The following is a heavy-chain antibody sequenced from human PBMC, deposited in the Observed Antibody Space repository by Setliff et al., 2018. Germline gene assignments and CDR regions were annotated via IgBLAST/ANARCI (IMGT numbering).Heavy chain of an antibody. CDR1: GYTFTSHY. Sequence: ASVKVSCKASGYTFTSHYMHWVRQAPGLGLEWMGTINPSSGSTSYAQKFQGRVTMTRDTSTSTVYMELSSLRSEDTAVYYCARVGRYVDTAMVFDYWGQGTLVTVSS. CDR2: INPSSGST. D-gene: IGHD5-18*01. J-gene: IGHJ4*02. CDR3: ARVGRYVDTAMVFDY. V-gene: IGHV1-46*01.